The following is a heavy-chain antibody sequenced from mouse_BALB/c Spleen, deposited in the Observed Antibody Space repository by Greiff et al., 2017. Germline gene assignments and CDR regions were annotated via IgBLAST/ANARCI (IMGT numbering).Heavy chain of an antibody. J-gene: IGHJ3*01. Sequence: EVQGVESGGDLVKPGGSLKLSCAASGFTFSSYGMSWVRQTPDKRLEWVATISSGGSYTYYPDSVKGRFTISRDNARNILYLQMSSLRSEDTAMYYCARENPYWGQGTLVTVSA. CDR1: GFTFSSYG. V-gene: IGHV5-6*01. CDR3: ARENPY. CDR2: ISSGGSYT.